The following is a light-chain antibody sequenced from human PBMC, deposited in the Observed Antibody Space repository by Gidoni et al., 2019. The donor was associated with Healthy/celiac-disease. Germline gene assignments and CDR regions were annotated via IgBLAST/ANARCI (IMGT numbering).Light chain of an antibody. CDR3: QQYYSTPWT. V-gene: IGKV4-1*01. CDR1: QSVLYSPNNKNY. CDR2: WAS. Sequence: DIVMTQSPDPLAVSLAERATINCKSSQSVLYSPNNKNYLAWYQQKPGQPPKLLIYWASTRESGVPDRFSGGGSGTDFTLTISSLQDEDVAVYYCQQYYSTPWTFGQGTKVEIK. J-gene: IGKJ1*01.